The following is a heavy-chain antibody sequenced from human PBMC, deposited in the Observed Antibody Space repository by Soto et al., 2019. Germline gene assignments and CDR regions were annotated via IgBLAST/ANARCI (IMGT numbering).Heavy chain of an antibody. CDR3: ASSPSGYCSSTSCRELGNYYGMDV. J-gene: IGHJ6*02. CDR2: IYPGDSDT. V-gene: IGHV5-51*01. Sequence: GESLKISCKGSGYRFTNYWIGWVRQMPGKRLEWMGIIYPGDSDTRYSPYFQGHVNISADKSISTAYLQWSSLKASDTAMYYCASSPSGYCSSTSCRELGNYYGMDVWGQGTTVTVSS. D-gene: IGHD2-2*03. CDR1: GYRFTNYW.